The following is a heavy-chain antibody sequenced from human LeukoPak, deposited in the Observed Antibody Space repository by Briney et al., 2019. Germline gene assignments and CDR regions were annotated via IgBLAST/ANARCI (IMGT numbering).Heavy chain of an antibody. V-gene: IGHV4-34*01. CDR1: GGSISSYY. CDR2: INHSGST. D-gene: IGHD3-3*01. Sequence: TSETLSLTCTVSGGSISSYYWSWIRQPPGKGLEWIGEINHSGSTNYNPSLKSRVTISVDTSKNQFSLKLSSVTAADTAVYYCARGYYDFWSGYRKNWFDPWGQGTLVTVSS. CDR3: ARGYYDFWSGYRKNWFDP. J-gene: IGHJ5*02.